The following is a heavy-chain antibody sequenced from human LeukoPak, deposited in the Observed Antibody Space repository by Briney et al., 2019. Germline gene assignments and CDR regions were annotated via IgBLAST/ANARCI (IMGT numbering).Heavy chain of an antibody. CDR1: GGSISSGDYY. CDR3: ARAYDSSGFPLFDY. Sequence: PSETLSLTCTVSGGSISSGDYYWSWIRQPPGKGLEWIGYIDYSGSTYYNSSLKSRVSISVDTSKNQFSLKLSSVTAADTAVYYCARAYDSSGFPLFDYWGQGALVTVSS. J-gene: IGHJ4*02. CDR2: IDYSGST. D-gene: IGHD3-22*01. V-gene: IGHV4-30-4*01.